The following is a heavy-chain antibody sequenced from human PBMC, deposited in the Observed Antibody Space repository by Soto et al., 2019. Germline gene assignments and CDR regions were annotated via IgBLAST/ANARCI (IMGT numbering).Heavy chain of an antibody. Sequence: QVHLVQSGGGVVEPGRSLRLSCAASGFNFTRYIMQWVRQAPGKGLEWVAVISPDGNKRHHADSVQGRFTVSKDISRSTLYLQMNNLRPEDTARYHCAPDGDVWGQGVLVTVSS. CDR1: GFNFTRYI. CDR2: ISPDGNKR. CDR3: APDGDV. V-gene: IGHV3-30-3*01. D-gene: IGHD7-27*01. J-gene: IGHJ4*02.